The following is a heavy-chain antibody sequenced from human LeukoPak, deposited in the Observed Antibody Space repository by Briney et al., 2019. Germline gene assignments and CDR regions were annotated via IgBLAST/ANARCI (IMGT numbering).Heavy chain of an antibody. D-gene: IGHD4-17*01. V-gene: IGHV1-2*02. Sequence: ASVKVSCKASGYTFTGYYMHWARQAPGQGLEWMGWINPNSGGTNYAQKFQGRVTMTRDTSISTAYMELSRLRSDDTAVYYCARDHGYGDYFDYWGQGTLVTVSS. CDR3: ARDHGYGDYFDY. J-gene: IGHJ4*02. CDR1: GYTFTGYY. CDR2: INPNSGGT.